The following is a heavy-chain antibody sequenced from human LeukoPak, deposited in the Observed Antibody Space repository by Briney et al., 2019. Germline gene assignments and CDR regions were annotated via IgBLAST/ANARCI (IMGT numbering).Heavy chain of an antibody. CDR3: ASTGYSSSWYGPFDY. V-gene: IGHV4-59*12. CDR1: GGSISSYY. Sequence: SETLSLTCTVSGGSISSYYWSWIRQPPGKGLEWIGYIYYSGSTNYNPSLKSRVTISVDTSKNQFSLKLSSVTAADTAVYYCASTGYSSSWYGPFDYWGQGTLVTVSS. D-gene: IGHD6-13*01. CDR2: IYYSGST. J-gene: IGHJ4*02.